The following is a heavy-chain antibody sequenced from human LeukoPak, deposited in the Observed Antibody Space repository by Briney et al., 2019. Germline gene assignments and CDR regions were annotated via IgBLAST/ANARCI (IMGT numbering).Heavy chain of an antibody. CDR3: ARDLSDWNPFHYYYYYYYMDV. CDR2: IGEEKSGSWT. J-gene: IGHJ6*03. V-gene: IGHV3-23*01. CDR1: GFTLSNYP. D-gene: IGHD1-1*01. Sequence: PGGSLRLSCAASGFTLSNYPMGWVRQAPVKGLEWLSAIGEEKSGSWTKSADSVKGRFTISRDNSENTLYLQMNSLRAEDTAVYYCARDLSDWNPFHYYYYYYYMDVWGKGTTVTVSS.